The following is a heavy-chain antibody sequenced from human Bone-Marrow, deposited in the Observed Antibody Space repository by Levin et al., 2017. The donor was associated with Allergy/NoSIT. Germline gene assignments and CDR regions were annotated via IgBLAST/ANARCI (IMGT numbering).Heavy chain of an antibody. CDR2: IWNGGT. CDR1: GFTFSNHG. Sequence: PGGSLRLSCAASGFTFSNHGMHWVRQAPGKGLEWVAVIWNGGTDYADSVKGRFTISRDNSNNMLYLQMNSLRTEDTAVYYCVRWADYKRLDVWGQGTPVTVSS. V-gene: IGHV3-33*01. D-gene: IGHD3-16*01. CDR3: VRWADYKRLDV. J-gene: IGHJ6*02.